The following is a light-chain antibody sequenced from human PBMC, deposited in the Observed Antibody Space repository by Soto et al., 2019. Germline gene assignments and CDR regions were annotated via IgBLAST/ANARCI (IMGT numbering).Light chain of an antibody. J-gene: IGLJ2*01. Sequence: QSALTQPASVSGSPGQSITISCTGTSSDIGGYNYVSWYQQHPGKAPKLMIFEVTGRPSGVSNRFSGFKSGNTASLTISELQDEDEADYYCSSYTSNSTLVFGGGTKLTVL. V-gene: IGLV2-14*01. CDR3: SSYTSNSTLV. CDR2: EVT. CDR1: SSDIGGYNY.